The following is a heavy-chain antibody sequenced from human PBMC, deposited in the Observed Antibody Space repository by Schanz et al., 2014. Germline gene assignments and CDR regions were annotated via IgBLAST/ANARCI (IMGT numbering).Heavy chain of an antibody. Sequence: EVQLVESAGGLVQPGGSLRLSSAASGFTLSNSDMHWVRQGTGKGLEWVSVMYSGIGAYYADSVKDRFTVSRDNSKNTVYLQMNRLRAEDTAVYYCARVHHYDPSGWGYFDYWGQGALVTVSS. CDR2: MYSGIGA. CDR1: GFTLSNSD. D-gene: IGHD3-22*01. CDR3: ARVHHYDPSGWGYFDY. V-gene: IGHV3-66*01. J-gene: IGHJ4*02.